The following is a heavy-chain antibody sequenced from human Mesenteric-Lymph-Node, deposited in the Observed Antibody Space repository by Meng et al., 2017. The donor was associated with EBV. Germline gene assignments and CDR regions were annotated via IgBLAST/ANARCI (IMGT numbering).Heavy chain of an antibody. CDR1: GYSFTSYA. V-gene: IGHV1-2*06. D-gene: IGHD1-26*01. Sequence: QVQLVQPGAEVKKPGASVKVSCKASGYSFTSYAIHWVRQAPGHSPEWMGRINPNSGGTNYALNFQGRVTMTSDTSISTAYMELSWLRSDDTAFYYCVREMVGVPNWFAPWGQGTLVTVSS. CDR3: VREMVGVPNWFAP. J-gene: IGHJ5*02. CDR2: INPNSGGT.